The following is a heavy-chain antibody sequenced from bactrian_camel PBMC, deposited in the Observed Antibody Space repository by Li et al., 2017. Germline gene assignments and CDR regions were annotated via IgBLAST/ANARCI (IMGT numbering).Heavy chain of an antibody. V-gene: IGHV3S1*01. D-gene: IGHD4*01. CDR2: IHSDGRT. J-gene: IGHJ4*01. CDR1: GWSYGRYC. Sequence: HVQLVESGGGSVQTGGALKLSCGGTGWSYGRYCMGWFRQAPGKEREGVAAIHSDGRTYYADSVKGRFTTSQDNAKNTLYLQLNSLTTEDTAMYYCAKGRGSSTITNYEAPGGQGTQVTV. CDR3: AKGRGSSTITNYEAP.